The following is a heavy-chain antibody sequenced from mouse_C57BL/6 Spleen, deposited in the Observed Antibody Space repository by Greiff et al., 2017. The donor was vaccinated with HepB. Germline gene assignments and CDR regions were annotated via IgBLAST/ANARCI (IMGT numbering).Heavy chain of an antibody. V-gene: IGHV1-54*01. CDR2: INPGSGGT. CDR3: ARAGGRSYWYFDV. D-gene: IGHD1-1*01. CDR1: GYAFTNYL. Sequence: VQLQESGAELVRPGTSVKVSCKASGYAFTNYLIEWVKQRPGQGLEWIGVINPGSGGTNYNEKFKGKATLTADKSSSTAYMQLSSLTSEDSAVYFCARAGGRSYWYFDVWGTGTTVTVSS. J-gene: IGHJ1*03.